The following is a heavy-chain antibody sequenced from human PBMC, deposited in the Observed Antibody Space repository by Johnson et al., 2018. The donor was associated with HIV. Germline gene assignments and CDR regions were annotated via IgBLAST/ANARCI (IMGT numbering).Heavy chain of an antibody. V-gene: IGHV3-33*06. CDR1: GFTFDDYG. J-gene: IGHJ3*02. CDR3: SKDDYRELWVGAFDI. CDR2: IWYDGNNK. D-gene: IGHD4-11*01. Sequence: QVQLVESGGGVVRPGGSLRISCAASGFTFDDYGMSWVRQAPGKGLEWVAVIWYDGNNKYYADSVKGRFTISRDNSKNTLYLQMNNLGAEDTAMDYCSKDDYRELWVGAFDIWGQGTMVTVSS.